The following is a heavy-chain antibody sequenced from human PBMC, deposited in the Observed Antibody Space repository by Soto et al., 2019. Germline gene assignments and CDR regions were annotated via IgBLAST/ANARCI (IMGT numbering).Heavy chain of an antibody. CDR1: GGTFSSYA. CDR3: AREGWVYSSGWYRLNYGREV. D-gene: IGHD6-19*01. Sequence: SVNVSCKASGGTFSSYAISWVRQAPGQGLEWMGGIIPIFGTANYAQKFQGRVTITADESTSTAYMELSSLRSEDTAVYYCAREGWVYSSGWYRLNYGREVWGDGKTVIVSA. J-gene: IGHJ6*04. CDR2: IIPIFGTA. V-gene: IGHV1-69*13.